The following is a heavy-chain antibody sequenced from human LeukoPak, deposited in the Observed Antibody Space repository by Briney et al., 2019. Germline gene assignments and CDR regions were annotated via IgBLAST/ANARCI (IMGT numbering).Heavy chain of an antibody. CDR2: IYYSGST. J-gene: IGHJ6*03. V-gene: IGHV4-39*07. CDR1: GGSISSSSYY. CDR3: ARVPGYYYYYMDV. D-gene: IGHD1-14*01. Sequence: SETLSLTCTVSGGSISSSSYYWGWIRQPPGKGLAWIGSIYYSGSTYYNPSLKSRVTISVDTSKNQFSLKLSSVTAADTVVYYCARVPGYYYYYMDVWGKGTTVTVSS.